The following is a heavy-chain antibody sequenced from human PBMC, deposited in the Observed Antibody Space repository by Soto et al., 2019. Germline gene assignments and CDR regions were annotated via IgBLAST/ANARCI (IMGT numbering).Heavy chain of an antibody. D-gene: IGHD6-19*01. Sequence: PGGSLRLSCAASGFTFSTYAMNWVRQAPGKGLEWVSGISGSGDSTYYADSVKGRFTVSRDNSKNTLYLQMNSLRAEDTAVFYCAKERSSGWRFDYWGQGTLVTVSS. J-gene: IGHJ4*02. CDR1: GFTFSTYA. CDR3: AKERSSGWRFDY. V-gene: IGHV3-23*01. CDR2: ISGSGDST.